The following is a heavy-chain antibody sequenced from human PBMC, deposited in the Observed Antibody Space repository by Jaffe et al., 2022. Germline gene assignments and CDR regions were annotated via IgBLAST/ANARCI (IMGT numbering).Heavy chain of an antibody. V-gene: IGHV3-7*01. J-gene: IGHJ5*01. CDR2: INRDGSEK. D-gene: IGHD5-18*01. CDR3: ARGGYRRFDS. CDR1: GFTFSDYW. Sequence: DVYLVESGGGLVQPGGSLRLSCAASGFTFSDYWMSWVRQAPGKGLECVANINRDGSEKYFVDSVKGRFTISRDNAKNSLSLQVNSLRAEDTALYFCARGGYRRFDSWGQGALVTVSS.